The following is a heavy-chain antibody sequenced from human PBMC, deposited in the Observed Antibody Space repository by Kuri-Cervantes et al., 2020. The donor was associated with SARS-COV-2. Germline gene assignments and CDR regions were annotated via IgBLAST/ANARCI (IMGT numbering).Heavy chain of an antibody. CDR1: GGSISSHY. D-gene: IGHD2-21*01. CDR2: IYYSGST. CDR3: ARESLFGYYYMDV. Sequence: SETLSLTCTVSGGSISSHYWSWIRQPPGKGLEWIGYIYYSGSTNYNPSLKSRVTISVDTSRNQFSLKLSSVTAADTAVYYCARESLFGYYYMDVWGKGTMVTVSS. V-gene: IGHV4-59*11. J-gene: IGHJ6*03.